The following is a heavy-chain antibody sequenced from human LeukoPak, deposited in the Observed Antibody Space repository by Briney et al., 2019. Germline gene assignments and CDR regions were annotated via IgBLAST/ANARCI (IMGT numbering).Heavy chain of an antibody. CDR1: SGSISSSSYH. D-gene: IGHD6-13*01. CDR3: ARVGSSSWYRSHYFDY. V-gene: IGHV4-39*07. Sequence: SETLSLTCTVSSGSISSSSYHWGWIREPPGKGLEWIGSIYYSGSTYYNPSLKSRVTISVDTSKNQYSLKLSSVTAADTAVYYCARVGSSSWYRSHYFDYWGQGTLVTVSS. J-gene: IGHJ4*02. CDR2: IYYSGST.